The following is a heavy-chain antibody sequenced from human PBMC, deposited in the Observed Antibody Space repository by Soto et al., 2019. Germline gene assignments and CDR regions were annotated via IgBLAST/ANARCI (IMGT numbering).Heavy chain of an antibody. CDR3: ARVGDVVVPGGGYYYYGMDV. CDR1: GYTFTSYY. D-gene: IGHD2-2*01. J-gene: IGHJ6*02. Sequence: RASVKVSCKASGYTFTSYYMHWVRQAPGQGLEWMGIINPSGGSTSYAQKFQGRVTMTRDTSTSTVYMELSSLRSEDTAVYYCARVGDVVVPGGGYYYYGMDVWGQGTTVTVSS. V-gene: IGHV1-46*01. CDR2: INPSGGST.